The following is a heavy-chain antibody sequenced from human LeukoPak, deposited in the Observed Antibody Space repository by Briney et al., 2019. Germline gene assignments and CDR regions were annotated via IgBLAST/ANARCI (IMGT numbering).Heavy chain of an antibody. Sequence: SETLSLTCTVSGGSISTYYWSWIRQPAGKGLEWIGRIYTSGSTNYNPSLKSRVTMSVDMSRHQFSLKLSSVAAADTAVYYCARDVSVVAHWFDYWGQGTLATVSS. V-gene: IGHV4-4*07. CDR2: IYTSGST. J-gene: IGHJ4*02. CDR1: GGSISTYY. CDR3: ARDVSVVAHWFDY. D-gene: IGHD2-15*01.